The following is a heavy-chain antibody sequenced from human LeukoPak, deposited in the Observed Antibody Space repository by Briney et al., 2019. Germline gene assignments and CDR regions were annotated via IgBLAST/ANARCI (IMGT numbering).Heavy chain of an antibody. V-gene: IGHV4-39*06. J-gene: IGHJ4*02. CDR3: ARADYGGKIDY. CDR2: MYYSGST. Sequence: PSETLSLTCTVSGGSISGSSYYWSWIRQPPGKGLEWIGSMYYSGSTYYNPSLKSRSTISVDTPKNQFPLKLSSVTAADTAVYYCARADYGGKIDYWGQGTLVTVSP. D-gene: IGHD4-23*01. CDR1: GGSISGSSYY.